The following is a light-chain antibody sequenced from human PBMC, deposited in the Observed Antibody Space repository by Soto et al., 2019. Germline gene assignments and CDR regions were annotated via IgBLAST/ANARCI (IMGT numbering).Light chain of an antibody. CDR2: GAS. V-gene: IGKV3-15*01. CDR3: QQYNNWPPDRT. CDR1: QSVGSN. Sequence: EIVMTQSPATLSVSPGERATLSCRASQSVGSNLAWYQQKPGQAPRLLIYGASTRATGIPARFSGSGSGKEFTLTISSLQSEDFAIYLCQQYNNWPPDRTFGQGTKVEIK. J-gene: IGKJ1*01.